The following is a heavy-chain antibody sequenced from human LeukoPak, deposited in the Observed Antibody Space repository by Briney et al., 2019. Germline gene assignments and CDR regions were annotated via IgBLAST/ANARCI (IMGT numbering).Heavy chain of an antibody. CDR2: LSKDGTIT. CDR3: GKDYWGSVDY. D-gene: IGHD7-27*01. V-gene: IGHV3-74*01. J-gene: IGHJ4*02. CDR1: GFTFSGYW. Sequence: GGSLRLSCAASGFTFSGYWMLWVRQAPGKGLVWVSRLSKDGTITDYADSVRGRFTISRDNAKNTLYLQMNSLRADDTAVYYCGKDYWGSVDYWGQGTLVTVSS.